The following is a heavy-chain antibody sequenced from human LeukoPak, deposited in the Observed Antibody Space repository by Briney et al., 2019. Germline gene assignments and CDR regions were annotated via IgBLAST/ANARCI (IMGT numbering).Heavy chain of an antibody. J-gene: IGHJ6*02. CDR1: GGSFSGYY. V-gene: IGHV4-34*01. CDR2: INHNGDT. Sequence: PSETLSLTCAVYGGSFSGYYWTWIRQVPGKGLEWIGEINHNGDTNYNPPLRSRVTISVDTSRSQFSLNLTSVTAADTAVYYCARNSWVALKDYFYGLDVWGQGTTVTVSS. CDR3: ARNSWVALKDYFYGLDV. D-gene: IGHD2-15*01.